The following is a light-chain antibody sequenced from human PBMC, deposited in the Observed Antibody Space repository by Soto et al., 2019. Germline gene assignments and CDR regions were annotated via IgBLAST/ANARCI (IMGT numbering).Light chain of an antibody. J-gene: IGLJ1*01. CDR2: DVS. CDR3: CSYAGSYTYV. Sequence: QSALTQPRSVSGSPGQSVTISCTGTSSVVGGYNYVSWYQQHPGKAPKLMIYDVSKRPSGVPDRFSGSKSGNTASLTISGLQAEDEADCYCCSYAGSYTYVFGTGTKVTVL. V-gene: IGLV2-11*01. CDR1: SSVVGGYNY.